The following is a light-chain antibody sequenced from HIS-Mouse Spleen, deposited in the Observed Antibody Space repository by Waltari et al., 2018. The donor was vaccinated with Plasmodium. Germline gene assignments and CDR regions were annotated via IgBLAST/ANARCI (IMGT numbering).Light chain of an antibody. CDR1: ALPKKY. CDR2: EDS. CDR3: DSTDSSGNHRV. Sequence: SYELTQPPSVSVSPGQTARITCSGDALPKKYAYWYQQKSGQAPVLVIYEDSKRPSGIPERFSGSRSGKMATMTIRGAQVEDEADYYCDSTDSSGNHRVFGGGTKLTVL. J-gene: IGLJ3*02. V-gene: IGLV3-10*01.